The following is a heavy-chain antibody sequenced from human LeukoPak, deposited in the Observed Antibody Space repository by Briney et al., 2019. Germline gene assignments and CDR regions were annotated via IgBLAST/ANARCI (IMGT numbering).Heavy chain of an antibody. CDR3: ARLNSGSYGNYFDY. CDR2: TYYRSKWYN. D-gene: IGHD1-26*01. V-gene: IGHV6-1*01. CDR1: GDSVSSNSAA. Sequence: SQTLSLTCAISGDSVSSNSAAWNWIRQSPSRGLEWLGRTYYRSKWYNDYAVSVKSRITINPDTSKSQFSLKLTSVTAADTAVYYCARLNSGSYGNYFDYWGQGTLVTVSS. J-gene: IGHJ4*02.